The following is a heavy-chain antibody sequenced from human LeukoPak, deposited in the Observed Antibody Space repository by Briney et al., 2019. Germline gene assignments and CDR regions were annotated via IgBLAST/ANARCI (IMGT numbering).Heavy chain of an antibody. V-gene: IGHV3-7*05. D-gene: IGHD1-26*01. CDR3: ASGPWDTDYFDY. CDR1: GFTFTSYW. Sequence: PGGSLRLSCAASGFTFTSYWMSWVRQAPGKGLEWVANIKQDGSEKYYVDSVKGRFTISRDNAKNSLYLQMNGLRAEDTAVHYCASGPWDTDYFDYWGQGTLVTVSS. CDR2: IKQDGSEK. J-gene: IGHJ4*02.